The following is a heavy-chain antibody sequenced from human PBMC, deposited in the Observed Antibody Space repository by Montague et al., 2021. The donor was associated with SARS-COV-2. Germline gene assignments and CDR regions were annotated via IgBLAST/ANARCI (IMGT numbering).Heavy chain of an antibody. V-gene: IGHV4-59*01. Sequence: SETLSLTCTVSGDSISTYYWSWIRQPPGKGLEWIGYIDYNGYTNXNPSLKSRVTISVDTSKNQFSLRLSPVTAADTAVYFCARGGATYYYDTSGYVNAFDTWGQGTMVTVSS. CDR3: ARGGATYYYDTSGYVNAFDT. CDR2: IDYNGYT. CDR1: GDSISTYY. D-gene: IGHD3-22*01. J-gene: IGHJ3*02.